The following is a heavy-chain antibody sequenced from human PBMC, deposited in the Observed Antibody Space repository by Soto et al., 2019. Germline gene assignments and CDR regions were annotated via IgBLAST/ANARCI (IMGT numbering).Heavy chain of an antibody. V-gene: IGHV1-18*04. J-gene: IGHJ6*02. CDR2: ISGYNGNT. CDR3: ARDREYYYDSSGNYYYHYGLDV. D-gene: IGHD3-22*01. CDR1: GYTFTDYG. Sequence: QVQLVESGAEVKKPGASVKVSCKASGYTFTDYGISWLRQAPGQGLEGMGWISGYNGNTKYAQKFQGRVTMTTDTPTNTAYMELRSLRSDDTAVYYCARDREYYYDSSGNYYYHYGLDVWGQGTTVTVS.